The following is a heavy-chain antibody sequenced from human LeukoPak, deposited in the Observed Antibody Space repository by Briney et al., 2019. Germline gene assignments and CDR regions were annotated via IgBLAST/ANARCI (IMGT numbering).Heavy chain of an antibody. J-gene: IGHJ5*02. CDR2: INPNSGGT. CDR1: GYTFTGYY. D-gene: IGHD3-3*01. Sequence: ASVKVSCKASGYTFTGYYMHWVRQAPGQGLEWMGWINPNSGGTNYAQKFQGRVTMTRDTSISTAYMELSRLRSDDTAVYYCARDRNDFWSVYSSNWFDPWGQGTLVTVSS. V-gene: IGHV1-2*02. CDR3: ARDRNDFWSVYSSNWFDP.